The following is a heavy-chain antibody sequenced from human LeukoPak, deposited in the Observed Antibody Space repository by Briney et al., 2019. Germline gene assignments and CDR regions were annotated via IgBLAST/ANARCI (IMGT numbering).Heavy chain of an antibody. CDR2: INHSGST. CDR3: ASSGDYCSSTSCYLRLRGTRWFDP. J-gene: IGHJ5*02. CDR1: GGSFSGYY. Sequence: SETLSLTCAVYGGSFSGYYWSWIRQPPGKGLEWIGEINHSGSTNYNPSLKSRVTISVDTPKNQFSLKLSSVTAADTAVYYCASSGDYCSSTSCYLRLRGTRWFDPWGQGTLVTVSS. D-gene: IGHD2-2*01. V-gene: IGHV4-34*01.